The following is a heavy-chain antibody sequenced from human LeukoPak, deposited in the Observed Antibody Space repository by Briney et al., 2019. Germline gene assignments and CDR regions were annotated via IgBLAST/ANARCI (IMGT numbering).Heavy chain of an antibody. V-gene: IGHV3-73*01. J-gene: IGHJ4*02. CDR3: TRPPRYGRSWDPDY. Sequence: GGSLRLSCAASGFTFSGSAMHWVRQASGKGLEWVGRIRSKANSYATAYAASVKGRSTISRDDSKNTAYLQMNSLKTEDTAVYYCTRPPRYGRSWDPDYWGQGTLVTVSS. CDR1: GFTFSGSA. CDR2: IRSKANSYAT. D-gene: IGHD6-13*01.